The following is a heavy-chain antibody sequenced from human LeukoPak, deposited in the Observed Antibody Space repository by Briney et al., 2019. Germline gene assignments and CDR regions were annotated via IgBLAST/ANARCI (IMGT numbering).Heavy chain of an antibody. CDR3: GRDYYGSGRANCDY. Sequence: ASVKVSCKASGYTFTSYGITWVRQAPGQGLEWMGWITPYNGMTSYAQKLQGRVTMTTDTSTSTAYMELRSLRSDDTAVYYCGRDYYGSGRANCDYWGQGTLVTVSS. CDR1: GYTFTSYG. V-gene: IGHV1-18*01. CDR2: ITPYNGMT. J-gene: IGHJ4*02. D-gene: IGHD3-10*01.